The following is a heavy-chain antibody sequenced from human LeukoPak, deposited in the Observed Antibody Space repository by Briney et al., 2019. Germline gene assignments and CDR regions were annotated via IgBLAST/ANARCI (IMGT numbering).Heavy chain of an antibody. D-gene: IGHD2-2*01. CDR1: GFTFSSYE. V-gene: IGHV3-48*03. J-gene: IGHJ3*02. CDR3: ARDMRDIVVVPAANGPAFDI. Sequence: GGSLRLSCAASGFTFSSYEMNWVRQAPGKWLEWVSYISSSGSTIYYADSVKGRFTISRDNTKNSLYLQMNSLRAEDTAVYYCARDMRDIVVVPAANGPAFDIWGQGTMVTVSS. CDR2: ISSSGSTI.